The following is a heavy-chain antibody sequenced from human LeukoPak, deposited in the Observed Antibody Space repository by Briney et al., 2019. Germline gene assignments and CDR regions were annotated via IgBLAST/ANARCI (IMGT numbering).Heavy chain of an antibody. CDR3: ARAGYYDILTGYYTNYYYMDV. CDR1: GFTFSSYE. J-gene: IGHJ6*03. V-gene: IGHV3-48*03. CDR2: INSGSSTI. D-gene: IGHD3-9*01. Sequence: GGSLRLSCAGSGFTFSSYEMNWVRQAPGKGLEWVSYINSGSSTIYYAPSVKGRFTISRDNAKNSLYLQMNSLRAEDTAVYYCARAGYYDILTGYYTNYYYMDVWGKGTTVTVSS.